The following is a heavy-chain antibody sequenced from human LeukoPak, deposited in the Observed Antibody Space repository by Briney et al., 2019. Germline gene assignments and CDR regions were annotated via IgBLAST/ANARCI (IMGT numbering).Heavy chain of an antibody. CDR2: ISSSGSTI. Sequence: GGSLRLSCAASGFTFSSYEMNWVRQAPGKGLEWVSYISSSGSTIYYAGSVKGRFTISRDNAKNSLDLQMNSLRAEDTAVYYCAREDSSGKTLDYWGQGTLVTVSS. CDR1: GFTFSSYE. J-gene: IGHJ4*02. D-gene: IGHD6-19*01. CDR3: AREDSSGKTLDY. V-gene: IGHV3-48*03.